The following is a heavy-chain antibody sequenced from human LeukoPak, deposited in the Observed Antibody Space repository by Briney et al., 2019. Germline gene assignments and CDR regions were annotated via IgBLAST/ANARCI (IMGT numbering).Heavy chain of an antibody. D-gene: IGHD4-17*01. V-gene: IGHV1-46*01. J-gene: IGHJ4*02. CDR3: ARELYGDYEVLGY. Sequence: ASVKVSCKASGYTFTSYYMHWVRQAPGQGLEWMGIINPSVGSTIYAQKFQGRVTMTRDTSTSTVYMELNSLRAEDTAVYYCARELYGDYEVLGYWGQGTLVTVSS. CDR2: INPSVGST. CDR1: GYTFTSYY.